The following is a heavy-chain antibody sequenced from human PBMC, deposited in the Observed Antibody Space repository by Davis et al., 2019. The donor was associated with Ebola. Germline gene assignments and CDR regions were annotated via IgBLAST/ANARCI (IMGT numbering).Heavy chain of an antibody. V-gene: IGHV3-48*02. D-gene: IGHD5-18*01. CDR1: GFTFSSYS. CDR3: GRDPDTAMASDAFDI. J-gene: IGHJ3*02. CDR2: ISINSSTI. Sequence: GESLKISCAASGFTFSSYSMKWVRQAPRKGLEWVSSISINSSTIYYADSVKGRFTISRDNAKNSLYLQMNSLRDEDTAVYYCGRDPDTAMASDAFDIWGQGTMVTVSS.